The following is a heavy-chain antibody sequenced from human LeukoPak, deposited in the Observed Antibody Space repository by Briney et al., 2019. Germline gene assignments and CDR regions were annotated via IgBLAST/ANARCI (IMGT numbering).Heavy chain of an antibody. J-gene: IGHJ6*02. CDR1: GGSISSSCYY. Sequence: SETLSLTCTVSGGSISSSCYYWGWLRQPPGKGLEWIGTFYYSGSTYYNPSLKSRVTISVDTSKSQFSLKLSSVTAADTAVYYCARHNGQYYYYYGMDVWGHGTTVTVSS. CDR2: FYYSGST. D-gene: IGHD2-8*01. CDR3: ARHNGQYYYYYGMDV. V-gene: IGHV4-39*01.